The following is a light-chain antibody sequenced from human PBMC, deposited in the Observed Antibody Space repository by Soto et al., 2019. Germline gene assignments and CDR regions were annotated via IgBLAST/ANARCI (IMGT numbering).Light chain of an antibody. CDR1: SSKLGAGYD. Sequence: QSVLTQPPSMSGAPGQRVTISCAGSSSKLGAGYDVHWYQLLPGTAPKLLIYSNRNRPSVVPDRFTGSKSGPTASLAITGLQAEDEAYYYCKSYDNTLGVCYVFGTGTKVTVL. J-gene: IGLJ1*01. CDR3: KSYDNTLGVCYV. V-gene: IGLV1-40*01. CDR2: SNR.